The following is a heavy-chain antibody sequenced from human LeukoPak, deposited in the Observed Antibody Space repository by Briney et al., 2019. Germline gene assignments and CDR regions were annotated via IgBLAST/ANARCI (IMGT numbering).Heavy chain of an antibody. CDR1: GFTFGSYS. J-gene: IGHJ5*02. Sequence: AGGSLRLSCAASGFTFGSYSMNWVRQAPGKGLEWVSSISSSSSYIYYADSVKGRFTISRDNAKNSLYLQMNSLRAEDTAVYYCAREECSSTSCYKGGWFDPWGQGTLVTVSS. V-gene: IGHV3-21*01. CDR3: AREECSSTSCYKGGWFDP. CDR2: ISSSSSYI. D-gene: IGHD2-2*02.